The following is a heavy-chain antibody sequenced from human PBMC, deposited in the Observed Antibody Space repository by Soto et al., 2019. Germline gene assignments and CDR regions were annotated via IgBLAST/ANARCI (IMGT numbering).Heavy chain of an antibody. J-gene: IGHJ4*02. CDR2: ISSSGSTI. CDR1: GFTFSDYY. V-gene: IGHV3-11*04. Sequence: PGGSLRLSCAASGFTFSDYYMSWIRQAPGKGLEWVSYISSSGSTIYYADSVKGRFTISRDNAKNSLYLQMNSLRAEDTAVYYCTTSYDSSGYYPDYWGQGTLVTVSS. CDR3: TTSYDSSGYYPDY. D-gene: IGHD3-22*01.